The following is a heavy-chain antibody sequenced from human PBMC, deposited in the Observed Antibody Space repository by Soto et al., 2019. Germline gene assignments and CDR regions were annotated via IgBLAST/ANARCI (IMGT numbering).Heavy chain of an antibody. CDR3: ARDYEGIGSGSPFYSYYYGMDV. Sequence: QVQLVQSGAEVKKPGASVKVSCKASGYTVTNYYMHWVRQAPGQGLEWMGIINPSGGSTSYAQKFRGRVTMTSDTYTNTVYMELSSLRFEDTAVYYCARDYEGIGSGSPFYSYYYGMDVWGQGTTVTVSS. CDR2: INPSGGST. D-gene: IGHD3-10*01. V-gene: IGHV1-46*01. CDR1: GYTVTNYY. J-gene: IGHJ6*02.